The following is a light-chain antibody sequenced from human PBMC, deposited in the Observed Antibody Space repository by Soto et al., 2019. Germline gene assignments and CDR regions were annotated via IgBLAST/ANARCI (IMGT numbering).Light chain of an antibody. V-gene: IGKV2-28*01. Sequence: DIEMTQSPLSLAVTPGEPASISCRSSQSLLHRTGRNYLAWYLKKPGQSPQLLIYFGSNRASGVPDRFSGSGSGTYFTLKISRVEAEDVGIYYCKQALQTPLTFGGGTKVEIK. CDR3: KQALQTPLT. CDR2: FGS. J-gene: IGKJ4*01. CDR1: QSLLHRTGRNY.